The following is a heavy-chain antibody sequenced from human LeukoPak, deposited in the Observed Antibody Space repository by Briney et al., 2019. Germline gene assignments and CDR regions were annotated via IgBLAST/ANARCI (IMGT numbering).Heavy chain of an antibody. CDR3: AKDPGSGWYPPSLDY. V-gene: IGHV1-69*01. J-gene: IGHJ4*02. D-gene: IGHD6-19*01. CDR1: GGTFSSYA. CDR2: IIPIFGTA. Sequence: SVKVSCKASGGTFSSYAISWVRQAPGQGLEWMGGIIPIFGTANYAQKFQGRVTITADESTSTAYMELSSLRSEDTAVYYCAKDPGSGWYPPSLDYWGQGTLVTVSS.